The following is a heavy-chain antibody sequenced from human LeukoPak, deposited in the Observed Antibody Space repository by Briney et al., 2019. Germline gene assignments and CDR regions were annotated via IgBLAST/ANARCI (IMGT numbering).Heavy chain of an antibody. V-gene: IGHV1-69*05. CDR3: ARGFRAARLRGEAFDI. D-gene: IGHD6-6*01. CDR1: GGTFSSYA. J-gene: IGHJ3*02. Sequence: GASVKVSCKASGGTFSSYAISWVRQAPGQGLEWMGRIIPIFGTANYAQKFQGRVTITTDESTSTAYMELSSLRSEDTAVYYCARGFRAARLRGEAFDIWGQGTMVTVSS. CDR2: IIPIFGTA.